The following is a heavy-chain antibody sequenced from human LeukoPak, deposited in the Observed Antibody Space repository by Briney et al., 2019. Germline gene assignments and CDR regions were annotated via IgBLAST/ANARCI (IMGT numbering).Heavy chain of an antibody. V-gene: IGHV3-7*03. Sequence: GGSLRLSCAASGFTFSSYWMSWVRQAPGKGLEWVANIKQDGSEKYYVDSVKGRFTISRDNAKNSLYLQMNSLRAEDTALYYCAKGVRFRHTKKYYFDYWGQGTLVTVSS. CDR1: GFTFSSYW. CDR2: IKQDGSEK. D-gene: IGHD3-10*01. CDR3: AKGVRFRHTKKYYFDY. J-gene: IGHJ4*02.